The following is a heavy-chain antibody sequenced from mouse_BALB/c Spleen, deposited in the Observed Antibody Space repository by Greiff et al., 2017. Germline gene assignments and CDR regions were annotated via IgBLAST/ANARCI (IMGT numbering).Heavy chain of an antibody. CDR2: ISSGSSTI. D-gene: IGHD2-4*01. Sequence: EVMLVESGGGLVQPGGSRKLSCAASGFTFSSFGMHWVRQAPEKGLEWVAYISSGSSTIYYADTVKGRFTISRDNPKNTLFLQMTSLRSEDTAMYYCARGGPMITGAMDYWGQGTSVTVSS. V-gene: IGHV5-17*02. CDR1: GFTFSSFG. CDR3: ARGGPMITGAMDY. J-gene: IGHJ4*01.